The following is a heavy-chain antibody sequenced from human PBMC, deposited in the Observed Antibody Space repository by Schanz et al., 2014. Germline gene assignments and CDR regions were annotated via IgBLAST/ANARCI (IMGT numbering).Heavy chain of an antibody. CDR1: GYTFTSYG. D-gene: IGHD6-13*01. V-gene: IGHV1-8*02. J-gene: IGHJ4*02. CDR3: ARDAVDAAAGGNY. CDR2: MNPYNGNT. Sequence: QVQLIQSGAEVKKPGASVKVSCKASGYTFTSYGISWVRQAPGQGLEWMGWMNPYNGNTNYAQKLQGRVTMTRNTSISTAYMELSSLRSEDTAVYYCARDAVDAAAGGNYWGQGTLVTVSS.